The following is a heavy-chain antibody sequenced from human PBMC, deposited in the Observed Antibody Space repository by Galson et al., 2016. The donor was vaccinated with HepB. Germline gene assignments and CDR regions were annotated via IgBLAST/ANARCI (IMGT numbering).Heavy chain of an antibody. CDR1: GFTFSSYA. V-gene: IGHV3-23*01. J-gene: IGHJ2*01. D-gene: IGHD2-15*01. CDR2: ISDSGSTS. CDR3: AKDRGLHHWFFDL. Sequence: PRLSCAASGFTFSSYAMSWVRQAPGKGLGWVSGISDSGSTSYHTDSVKGRFTISRDSSKNTLYLQMNSLRAEDTAVYYCAKDRGLHHWFFDLWGRGTPVTVSS.